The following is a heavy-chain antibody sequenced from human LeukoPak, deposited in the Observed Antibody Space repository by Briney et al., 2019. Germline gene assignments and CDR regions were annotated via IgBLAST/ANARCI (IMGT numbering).Heavy chain of an antibody. J-gene: IGHJ6*03. V-gene: IGHV4-34*01. D-gene: IGHD2-2*01. CDR2: INHSGST. Sequence: SETLSLTCAVYGGSFSGYYWSWIRQPPGKGLEWIGEINHSGSTNYNPSLKSRVTISVDTSKNQLSLKLSSVTAADTAVYYCARRAPDIVVVPAAGPRYYYYYYMDVWGKGTTVTVSS. CDR1: GGSFSGYY. CDR3: ARRAPDIVVVPAAGPRYYYYYYMDV.